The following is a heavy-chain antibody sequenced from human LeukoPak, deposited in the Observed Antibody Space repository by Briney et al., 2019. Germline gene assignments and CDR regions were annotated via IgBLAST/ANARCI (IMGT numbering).Heavy chain of an antibody. V-gene: IGHV4-59*01. J-gene: IGHJ4*02. CDR2: IYYSGST. D-gene: IGHD3-10*01. CDR1: GASISTYY. CDR3: ASYGPIPSYGSGSSCVVSYFDY. Sequence: SETLSLTCTVSGASISTYYWSWIRQPPGKGLEWIGYIYYSGSTKYNPSLTSRVTISVYTSKNQFSMTLSSVTAADTAVYSCASYGPIPSYGSGSSCVVSYFDYWGQGTLVTVSS.